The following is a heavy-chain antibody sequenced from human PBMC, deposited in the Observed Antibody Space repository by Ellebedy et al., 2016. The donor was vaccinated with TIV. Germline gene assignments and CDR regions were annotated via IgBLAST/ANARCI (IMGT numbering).Heavy chain of an antibody. J-gene: IGHJ6*02. CDR2: IIPIFGTA. CDR1: GGAFSSYA. CDR3: ARGILGYYGMDV. D-gene: IGHD7-27*01. Sequence: ASVKVSCKASGGAFSSYAISWVRQAPGQGLEWMGGIIPIFGTANYAQKFQGSVTIPSSAAQRTAYMELSSLRSEDTAVYYCARGILGYYGMDVWGQGTTVTVSS. V-gene: IGHV1-69*13.